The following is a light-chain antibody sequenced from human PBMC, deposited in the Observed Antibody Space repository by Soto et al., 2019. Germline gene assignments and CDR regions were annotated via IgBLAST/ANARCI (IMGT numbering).Light chain of an antibody. CDR3: QQRSSWPIT. Sequence: EIVLKQSPATLSLSPGDRATLSCRASQSVSGYLAWYQQKPGQAPRLLIYDASNRATGIPARFSGSGSGTDFTLTIRSLEPEDFAVYYCQQRSSWPITFGGGTKVEIK. V-gene: IGKV3-11*01. CDR2: DAS. CDR1: QSVSGY. J-gene: IGKJ4*01.